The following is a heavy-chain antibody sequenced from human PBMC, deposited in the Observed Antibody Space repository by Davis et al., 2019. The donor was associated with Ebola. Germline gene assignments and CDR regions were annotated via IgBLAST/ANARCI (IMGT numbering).Heavy chain of an antibody. D-gene: IGHD5/OR15-5a*01. J-gene: IGHJ4*02. Sequence: GESLKISCAASGFTLSDYDMNWVRQAPGKGLEWVSSISPTSAFIYYADSLKGRFTISRDNPKNSLFLQMDSLTADDTAIYYCARAGGSVPFFDSWGQGTLVTVSS. CDR1: GFTLSDYD. CDR2: ISPTSAFI. CDR3: ARAGGSVPFFDS. V-gene: IGHV3-21*06.